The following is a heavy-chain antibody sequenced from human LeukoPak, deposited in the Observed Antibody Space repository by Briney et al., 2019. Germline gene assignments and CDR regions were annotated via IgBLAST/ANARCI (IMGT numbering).Heavy chain of an antibody. V-gene: IGHV4-39*01. CDR1: GGSISSGTYY. D-gene: IGHD2-15*01. J-gene: IGHJ4*02. CDR2: IYYSGST. Sequence: TSETLSLTCTVSGGSISSGTYYWGWVRQPPGKGLEWIGSIYYSGSTSYNPSLKSRVTISVDTSKNQFSLKLDSVTAADTAVYYCARHGYCSGGTCWVNWGQGTLVTVSS. CDR3: ARHGYCSGGTCWVN.